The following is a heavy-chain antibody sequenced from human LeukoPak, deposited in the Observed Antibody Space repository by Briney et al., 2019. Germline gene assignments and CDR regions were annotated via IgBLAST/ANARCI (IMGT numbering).Heavy chain of an antibody. CDR3: AKDEEYYYGSGSKTNPPGPY. D-gene: IGHD3-10*01. Sequence: PGGSLRLSCAASGFTFSSYGMHWVRQAPGKGLEWVAVIWYDGSNKYYADSVKGRFTISRDNSKNTLYLQMNSLRAEDTAVYYCAKDEEYYYGSGSKTNPPGPYWGQGTLVTVSS. CDR2: IWYDGSNK. CDR1: GFTFSSYG. J-gene: IGHJ4*02. V-gene: IGHV3-30*02.